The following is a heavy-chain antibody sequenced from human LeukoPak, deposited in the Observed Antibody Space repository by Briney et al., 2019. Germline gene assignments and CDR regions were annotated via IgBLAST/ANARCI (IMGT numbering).Heavy chain of an antibody. CDR3: ARDPSTLIVGALFDY. D-gene: IGHD1-26*01. V-gene: IGHV3-30-3*01. Sequence: PGRSLRLSCAASGFTFSSCAMHWVRQAPGKGLEWVAVISYDGSNKYYADSVKGRFTVSRDNSKNTLYLQMNSLRAEDTAVYYCARDPSTLIVGALFDYWGQGTLVTVSS. CDR2: ISYDGSNK. J-gene: IGHJ4*02. CDR1: GFTFSSCA.